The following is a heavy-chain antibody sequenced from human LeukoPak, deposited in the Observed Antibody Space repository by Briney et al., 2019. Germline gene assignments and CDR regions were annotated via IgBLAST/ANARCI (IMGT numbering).Heavy chain of an antibody. CDR2: INPSGGST. CDR3: ARDPSSYYYDSSGYYYFDY. CDR1: GYTFTSYY. D-gene: IGHD3-22*01. J-gene: IGHJ4*02. Sequence: ASVKVSCTAPGYTFTSYYMHWVRQAPGQGLEWMGIINPSGGSTSYAQKFQGRVTMTRDTSTSTVYMELSSLRSEDTAVYYCARDPSSYYYDSSGYYYFDYWGQGTLVTVSS. V-gene: IGHV1-46*01.